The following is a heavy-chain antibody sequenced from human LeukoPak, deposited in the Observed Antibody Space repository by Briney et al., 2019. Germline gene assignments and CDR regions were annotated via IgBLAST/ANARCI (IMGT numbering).Heavy chain of an antibody. V-gene: IGHV3-23*01. D-gene: IGHD2-8*01. Sequence: PGRSLRLSCAASGFTFSNYGMHWVRQAPGKGLEWVSAISGSGGSTCYADSVKGRFTISRDNSKNTLYLQMNSLRAEDTAVYYCAKSSSYCTNGVCYTDYYYYMDVWGKGTTVTVSS. CDR3: AKSSSYCTNGVCYTDYYYYMDV. CDR1: GFTFSNYG. J-gene: IGHJ6*03. CDR2: ISGSGGST.